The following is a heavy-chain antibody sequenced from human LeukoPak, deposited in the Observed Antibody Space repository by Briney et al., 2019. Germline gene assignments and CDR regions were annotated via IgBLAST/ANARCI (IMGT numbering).Heavy chain of an antibody. J-gene: IGHJ4*02. Sequence: SVKVSCKAPGGTFSSYAISWVRQAPGQGLEWMGRIIPIFGTANYAQKFQGRVTITTDESTSTAYMELSSLRSEDTAVYYCARDYYGSGGFDYWGQGTLVTVSS. D-gene: IGHD3-10*01. CDR3: ARDYYGSGGFDY. CDR2: IIPIFGTA. CDR1: GGTFSSYA. V-gene: IGHV1-69*05.